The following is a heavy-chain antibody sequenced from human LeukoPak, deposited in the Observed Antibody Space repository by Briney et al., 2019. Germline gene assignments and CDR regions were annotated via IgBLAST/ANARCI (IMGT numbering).Heavy chain of an antibody. CDR1: GYTFTSYD. V-gene: IGHV1-8*01. J-gene: IGHJ6*03. CDR2: MNPNSGNT. CDR3: ARSPRGAYYYYMDV. Sequence: ASVKVSCTASGYTFTSYDINGVRQATGQGLEWMGWMNPNSGNTGYAQKFQGRVTMTRNTSISTAYMELSSLRSEDTAVYYCARSPRGAYYYYMDVWGKGTTVTVSS.